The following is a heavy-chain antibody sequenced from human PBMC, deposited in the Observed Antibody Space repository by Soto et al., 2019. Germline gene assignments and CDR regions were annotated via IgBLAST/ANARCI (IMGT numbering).Heavy chain of an antibody. V-gene: IGHV5-10-1*01. CDR1: GYSFTSYW. J-gene: IGHJ3*01. D-gene: IGHD3-22*01. Sequence: GEPLKISCKGSGYSFTSYWISWARQMPGKGLEWMGRIDPSDSYTNYSPSFQGHVTISADKSISTAYLQWSSLKASDTAVYYCARGDYYDNAGPFSDAFDVWGQGTMVTVSS. CDR3: ARGDYYDNAGPFSDAFDV. CDR2: IDPSDSYT.